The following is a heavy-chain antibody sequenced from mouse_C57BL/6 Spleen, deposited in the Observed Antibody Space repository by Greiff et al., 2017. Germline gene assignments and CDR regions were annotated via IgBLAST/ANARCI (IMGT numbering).Heavy chain of an antibody. CDR3: VRRLFAY. D-gene: IGHD6-1*01. V-gene: IGHV10-1*01. Sequence: VKDRFTISRDDSESMLYLQMNNLKTEDTAMYYCVRRLFAYWGQGTLVTVSA. J-gene: IGHJ3*01.